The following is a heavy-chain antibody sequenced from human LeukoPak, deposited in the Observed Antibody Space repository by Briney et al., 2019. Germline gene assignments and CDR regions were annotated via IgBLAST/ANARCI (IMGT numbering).Heavy chain of an antibody. CDR3: ARAGGHSHTSYDYVWGSYRFSAFDI. V-gene: IGHV4-31*11. CDR2: IYYSGST. J-gene: IGHJ3*02. D-gene: IGHD3-16*02. CDR1: GGSISSGGYS. Sequence: SETLSLTCAVSGGSISSGGYSWSWIRQPPGKGLEWIGYIYYSGSTYYNPSLKSRVTISVDTSKNQFSLKLSSVTAADTAVYYCARAGGHSHTSYDYVWGSYRFSAFDIWGQGTMVTVSS.